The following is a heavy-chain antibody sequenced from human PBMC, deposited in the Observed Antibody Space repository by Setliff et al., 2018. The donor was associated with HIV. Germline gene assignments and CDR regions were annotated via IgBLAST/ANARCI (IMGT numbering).Heavy chain of an antibody. CDR3: AKQGRGYSGYDSYFDS. CDR1: GFTFSNYA. D-gene: IGHD5-12*01. CDR2: ISSSGGAT. J-gene: IGHJ4*02. Sequence: GGSLRLSCAASGFTFSNYAMSWVRQAPGKGLEWVSTISSSGGATYYADSVKGRFTISRDKSKNTLYLQMNSLRAEDTAIYYCAKQGRGYSGYDSYFDSWGQGTLVTVSS. V-gene: IGHV3-23*01.